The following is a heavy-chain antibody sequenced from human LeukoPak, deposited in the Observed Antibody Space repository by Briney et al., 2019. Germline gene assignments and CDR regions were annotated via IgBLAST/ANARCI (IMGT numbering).Heavy chain of an antibody. Sequence: ASVKVSCKAPGYTVTNYYMHWVRQAPGQGLEWMGMINRSTNGWTYAQKFQGRVTVTSDTSTSTVYMQLSSLRSEDTAVYYCARSGMWFSTNDWGQGTLITVSS. V-gene: IGHV1-46*01. CDR1: GYTVTNYY. CDR3: ARSGMWFSTND. J-gene: IGHJ4*02. D-gene: IGHD2-21*01. CDR2: INRSTNGW.